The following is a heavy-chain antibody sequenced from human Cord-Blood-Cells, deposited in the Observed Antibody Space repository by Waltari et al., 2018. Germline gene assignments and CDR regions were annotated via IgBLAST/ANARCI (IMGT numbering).Heavy chain of an antibody. J-gene: IGHJ5*02. CDR2: ISSSSSYI. V-gene: IGHV3-21*01. D-gene: IGHD1-26*01. CDR1: GFHFSSYS. CDR3: ARDGTPGEWELLKWFDP. Sequence: ELQLVESSGGLVKPGGSLRLSCAASGFHFSSYSMNCVRQAPGKGLEWVSSISSSSSYIYYADSVKGRFTISRDNAKNSLYLQMNSLRAEDTAVYYCARDGTPGEWELLKWFDPWGQGTLVTVSS.